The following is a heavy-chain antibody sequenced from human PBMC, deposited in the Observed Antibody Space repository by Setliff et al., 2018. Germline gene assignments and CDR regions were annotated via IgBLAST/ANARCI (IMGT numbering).Heavy chain of an antibody. J-gene: IGHJ4*02. Sequence: SVKVSCKASGGTFSSYAISWVRQAPGQGLEWMGGIIPILGIANYAQKFQGRVTITADESTSTAYMELSSLRSEDTAVYYCARDEYGSGSYPPDYWGQGTLVTVPQ. CDR3: ARDEYGSGSYPPDY. V-gene: IGHV1-69*10. CDR1: GGTFSSYA. CDR2: IIPILGIA. D-gene: IGHD3-10*01.